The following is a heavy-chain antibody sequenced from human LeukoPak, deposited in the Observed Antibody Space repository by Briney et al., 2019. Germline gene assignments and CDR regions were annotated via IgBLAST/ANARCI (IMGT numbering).Heavy chain of an antibody. CDR3: ARDRRAAGSIFDY. CDR2: IYYRGSP. D-gene: IGHD6-13*01. Sequence: SETLSLTCIVSGDSISSYYWSWIRQPPGKGLEWIGNIYYRGSPNYNPSLKSRVTISMDTSKNLFSLKLSSVTAADMAVYYCARDRRAAGSIFDYWGQGTLVTVSS. CDR1: GDSISSYY. V-gene: IGHV4-59*01. J-gene: IGHJ4*02.